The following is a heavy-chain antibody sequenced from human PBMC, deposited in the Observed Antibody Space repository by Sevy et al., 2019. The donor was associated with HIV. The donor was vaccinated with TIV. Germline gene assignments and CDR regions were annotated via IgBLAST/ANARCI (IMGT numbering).Heavy chain of an antibody. CDR1: GFTFSGHW. CDR2: IKQDGSEK. CDR3: ARDTGGIGMDV. D-gene: IGHD6-13*01. V-gene: IGHV3-7*01. J-gene: IGHJ6*02. Sequence: GGSLRLSCAASGFTFSGHWMSWVRQAPGKGLEWVANIKQDGSEKYYVDSVKGRFTISRDNAKNSPSLQMNSLRAEDTAVYYCARDTGGIGMDVWGQGTTVTVSS.